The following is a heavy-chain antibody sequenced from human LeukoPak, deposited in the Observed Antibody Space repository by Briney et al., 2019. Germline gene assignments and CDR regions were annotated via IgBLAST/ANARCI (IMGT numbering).Heavy chain of an antibody. CDR1: GGSISSYY. Sequence: SETLSLTCTVSGGSISSYYWSWIRQPAGKGLEWIGRIYTSGSTNYNPSLKSGVTMSVDTSKNQFSLKLSSVTAADTAVYYCARDTTMVRGAPGFDYWGQGTLVTVSS. CDR2: IYTSGST. CDR3: ARDTTMVRGAPGFDY. V-gene: IGHV4-4*07. D-gene: IGHD3-10*01. J-gene: IGHJ4*02.